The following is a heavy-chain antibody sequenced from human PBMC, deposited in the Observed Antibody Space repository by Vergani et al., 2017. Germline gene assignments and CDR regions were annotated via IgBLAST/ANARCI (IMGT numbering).Heavy chain of an antibody. V-gene: IGHV5-51*01. CDR1: VYTFTNYW. CDR2: IFPGDADT. Sequence: EVRLVQSGPEVKNPGESVKISCETSVYTFTNYWVAWVRQRPGKGLEWMGLIFPGDADTRYSPSFEGQVTISADTSTSTAYVQWPSLKASDTAVYFCARLPRGLRGMSLEYWGQGTLVTVSS. D-gene: IGHD3-10*01. CDR3: ARLPRGLRGMSLEY. J-gene: IGHJ4*02.